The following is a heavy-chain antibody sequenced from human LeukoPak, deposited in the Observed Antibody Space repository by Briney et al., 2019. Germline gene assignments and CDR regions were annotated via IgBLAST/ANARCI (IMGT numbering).Heavy chain of an antibody. CDR2: IIPIFGKA. Sequence: SVKVSCKASGGTFSSYAISWVRQAPGHGLEWMGGIIPIFGKANYAQQFQGRVTITTDESTSTAYMELSSLRSEDTAVYYCARDLGYYGSGSYYNYFDYWGQGTLVTVSS. J-gene: IGHJ4*02. D-gene: IGHD3-10*01. CDR3: ARDLGYYGSGSYYNYFDY. V-gene: IGHV1-69*05. CDR1: GGTFSSYA.